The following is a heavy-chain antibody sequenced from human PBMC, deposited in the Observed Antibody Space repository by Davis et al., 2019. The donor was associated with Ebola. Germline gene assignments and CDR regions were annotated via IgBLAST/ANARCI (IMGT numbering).Heavy chain of an antibody. Sequence: PGGSLRLSCAASGFTFSSYWMHWVRQAPGKGLVWVSRIKTDTTITAYADSVKGRFTISRDNAKNSLFLQMNSLRAEDTALYYCASGDGRGSSYDMDVWGQGTTVTVSS. D-gene: IGHD5-12*01. V-gene: IGHV3-74*01. CDR3: ASGDGRGSSYDMDV. J-gene: IGHJ6*02. CDR2: IKTDTTIT. CDR1: GFTFSSYW.